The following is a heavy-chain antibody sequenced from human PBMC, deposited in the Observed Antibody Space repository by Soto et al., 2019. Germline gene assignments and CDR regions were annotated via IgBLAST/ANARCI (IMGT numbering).Heavy chain of an antibody. J-gene: IGHJ4*02. CDR3: AIIQLWEPISSPTPHPVDY. CDR2: ISYDGSNK. CDR1: GFTFSSYA. D-gene: IGHD5-18*01. V-gene: IGHV3-30-3*01. Sequence: PGGSLRLSCAASGFTFSSYAMHWVRQAPGKGLEWVAVISYDGSNKYYADSVKGRFTISRDNSKNTLYLQMNSLRAEDTAVYYCAIIQLWEPISSPTPHPVDYWGQGTLVTVSS.